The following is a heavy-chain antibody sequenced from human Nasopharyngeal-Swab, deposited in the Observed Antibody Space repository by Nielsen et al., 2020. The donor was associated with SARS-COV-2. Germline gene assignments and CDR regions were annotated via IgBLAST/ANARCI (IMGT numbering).Heavy chain of an antibody. CDR2: INHSGST. V-gene: IGHV4-34*01. J-gene: IGHJ5*02. CDR3: ARGGPLLRYFPRNWFDP. Sequence: PGKGLEWIGEINHSGSTNYNPSLKSRVTISVDASKNQFSLKLSFVTAADTAVYYCARGGPLLRYFPRNWFDPWGQGTLVHRLL. D-gene: IGHD3-9*01.